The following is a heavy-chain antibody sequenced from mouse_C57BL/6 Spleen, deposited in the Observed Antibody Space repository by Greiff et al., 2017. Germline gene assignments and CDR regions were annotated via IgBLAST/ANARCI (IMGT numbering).Heavy chain of an antibody. Sequence: EVKLMESGAGLVKPGGSLKLSCAASGFTFSSYAMSWVRQTPEKRLEWVAYISSGGDYIYYADTVKGRFTISRDNARNTLYLQMSSLKSEDTAMYYCTRGITTVVAGDYWGQGTTLTVSS. J-gene: IGHJ2*01. CDR1: GFTFSSYA. CDR3: TRGITTVVAGDY. CDR2: ISSGGDYI. V-gene: IGHV5-9-1*02. D-gene: IGHD1-1*01.